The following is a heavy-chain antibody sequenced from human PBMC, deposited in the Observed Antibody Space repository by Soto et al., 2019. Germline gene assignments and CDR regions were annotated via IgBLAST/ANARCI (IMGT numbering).Heavy chain of an antibody. V-gene: IGHV3-66*01. J-gene: IGHJ6*02. Sequence: GGSLRLSCAASGFTFSSYSMNWVRQAPGKGLEEVSSVICSGSSTYYADSVKGRFTISRDNSKNTLYLQMNSLRVEDTAVYYCARYTPAAAGLFYYGMDVWGQGTTVTVSS. CDR2: ICSGSST. D-gene: IGHD6-13*01. CDR3: ARYTPAAAGLFYYGMDV. CDR1: GFTFSSYS.